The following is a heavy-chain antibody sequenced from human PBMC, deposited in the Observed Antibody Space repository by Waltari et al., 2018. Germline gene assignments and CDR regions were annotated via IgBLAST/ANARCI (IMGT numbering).Heavy chain of an antibody. CDR3: ARLRHWPEGNAFDM. V-gene: IGHV1-2*02. J-gene: IGHJ3*02. D-gene: IGHD3-3*02. CDR1: GYTFSDYY. CDR2: IKPNSGGT. Sequence: QVQLVQSGAEVKKPGASVKVACKASGYTFSDYYVHWVRQAPGQGLEWMGWIKPNSGGTNYAQKFQGRVTMTRDTSSSTAYMDLSRLTSDDTAVYFCARLRHWPEGNAFDMWSQGTMVIVSS.